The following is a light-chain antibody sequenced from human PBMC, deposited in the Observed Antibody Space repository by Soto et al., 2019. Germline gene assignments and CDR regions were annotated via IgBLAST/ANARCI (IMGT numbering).Light chain of an antibody. CDR1: SGDIGAYNY. CDR3: NSFGGRNHVV. J-gene: IGLJ2*01. CDR2: EVT. V-gene: IGLV2-8*01. Sequence: QSVLTQTPSASGSPGQSVTISCTGTSGDIGAYNYVSWYQQHPGKAPKLIIYEVTKRPSGVPDRFSGSKSGNTASLTVSGLQGEDEADYYCNSFGGRNHVVFGGGTKLTVL.